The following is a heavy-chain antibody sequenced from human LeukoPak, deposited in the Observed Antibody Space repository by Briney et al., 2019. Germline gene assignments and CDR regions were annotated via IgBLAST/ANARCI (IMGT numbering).Heavy chain of an antibody. D-gene: IGHD4-17*01. CDR2: IYNGGSI. V-gene: IGHV3-53*01. J-gene: IGHJ4*02. CDR3: ILTTVTTSVEY. CDR1: GFTVSNNY. Sequence: GGSLRPSCAASGFTVSNNYMNWVRQAPGKGLEWVSVIYNGGSIHYADSVKGRFTISSDNSKNTVYLQMNSLRAEDTAFYYCILTTVTTSVEYWGQGTLVTVSS.